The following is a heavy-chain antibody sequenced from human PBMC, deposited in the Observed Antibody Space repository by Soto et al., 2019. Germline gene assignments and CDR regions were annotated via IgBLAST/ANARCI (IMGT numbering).Heavy chain of an antibody. CDR3: ARQVGWRKPAYYFNN. CDR1: GYSFTTYW. D-gene: IGHD2-2*03. J-gene: IGHJ4*02. V-gene: IGHV5-51*01. Sequence: PGESLKISCQGSGYSFTTYWTGWVRQMPGKGLEWMGIIYPGESDIRYSPSFQGQVTISADKSISTAYLQWNSLGASDTAMYYWARQVGWRKPAYYFNNGGQGPLVTVS. CDR2: IYPGESDI.